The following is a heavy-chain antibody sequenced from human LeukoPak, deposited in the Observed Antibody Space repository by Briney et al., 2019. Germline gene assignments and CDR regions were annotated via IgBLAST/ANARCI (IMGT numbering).Heavy chain of an antibody. CDR3: ARDQRYYGSGSQPFDY. CDR1: GFTFSGYW. D-gene: IGHD3-10*01. CDR2: ISRDGSST. Sequence: PGGSLRLSCAASGFTFSGYWMHWVRQAPGNGLVWFSGISRDGSSTTYADAVKGRFTISRDNAKNTLYLQMDSLRAEDTAVYYCARDQRYYGSGSQPFDYWGQGTLVTVSS. J-gene: IGHJ4*02. V-gene: IGHV3-74*01.